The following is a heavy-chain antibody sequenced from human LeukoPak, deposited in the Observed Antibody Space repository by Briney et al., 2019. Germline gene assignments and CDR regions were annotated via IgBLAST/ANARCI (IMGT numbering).Heavy chain of an antibody. CDR2: INSDGSST. V-gene: IGHV3-74*01. CDR3: AKDLHYYDSSGYSPIDY. Sequence: GGSLRLSCAASGFTFSSYWMHWVRQAPGKGLVWVSRINSDGSSTSYADSVKGRFTISRDNSKNTLYLQMNSLRAEDTAVYYCAKDLHYYDSSGYSPIDYWGQGTLVTVSS. CDR1: GFTFSSYW. J-gene: IGHJ4*02. D-gene: IGHD3-22*01.